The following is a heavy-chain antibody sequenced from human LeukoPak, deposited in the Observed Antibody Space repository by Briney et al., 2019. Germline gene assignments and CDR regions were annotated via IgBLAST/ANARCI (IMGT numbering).Heavy chain of an antibody. CDR1: GYTFTSYG. D-gene: IGHD1-26*01. CDR2: ISAYNGNT. V-gene: IGHV1-18*01. J-gene: IGHJ6*02. CDR3: ARDLASNPIVGATGSQNPYYYYGMDV. Sequence: ASVKVSCKASGYTFTSYGISWVRQAPGQGLEWMGWISAYNGNTNYAQKLQGRVTMTTDTSTSTAYMELRSLRSDDTAVYYCARDLASNPIVGATGSQNPYYYYGMDVWGQGTTVTVSS.